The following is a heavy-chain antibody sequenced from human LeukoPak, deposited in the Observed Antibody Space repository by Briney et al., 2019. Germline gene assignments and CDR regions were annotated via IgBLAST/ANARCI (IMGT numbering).Heavy chain of an antibody. J-gene: IGHJ5*02. CDR2: IYHSGST. Sequence: PSGTLSLTCAVSGASISSPNWWSWVRQPPGKGLEWIGEIYHSGSTNYNPSLESRAAISVDKSKNQFSLKLNSVTAADTALYYCARLDYDSSVYHPYNWFDPWGQGILVTVSS. D-gene: IGHD3-22*01. CDR3: ARLDYDSSVYHPYNWFDP. V-gene: IGHV4-4*02. CDR1: GASISSPNW.